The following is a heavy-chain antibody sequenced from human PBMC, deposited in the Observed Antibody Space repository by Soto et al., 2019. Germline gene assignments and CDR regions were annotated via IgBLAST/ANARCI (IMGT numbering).Heavy chain of an antibody. CDR3: AKDLRGDPRQDAFDI. CDR2: ISYDGSNK. Sequence: GGSLRLSCAASGFTFSSYGMHWVRQAPGKGLEWVAVISYDGSNKYYADSVKGRFTISRDNSKNTLYLQMNSLRAEDTAVYYCAKDLRGDPRQDAFDIWGQGTMVTVSS. V-gene: IGHV3-30*18. D-gene: IGHD2-21*02. CDR1: GFTFSSYG. J-gene: IGHJ3*02.